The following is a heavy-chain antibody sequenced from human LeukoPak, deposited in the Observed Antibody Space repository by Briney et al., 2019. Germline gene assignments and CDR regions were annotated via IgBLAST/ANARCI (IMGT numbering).Heavy chain of an antibody. D-gene: IGHD3-22*01. V-gene: IGHV1-69*13. CDR2: IIPIFGKA. J-gene: IGHJ6*03. CDR1: GGTFSRYA. Sequence: SVKVSCKASGGTFSRYAISWVRQAPGQGLEGMGGIIPIFGKANNAQKFQGRVTITADESTSTAYMELSSLRSGDTAVYHCERLTYDNVCRGYYSPYYYHRLVPGKASTVTVSS. CDR3: ERLTYDNVCRGYYSPYYYHRLV.